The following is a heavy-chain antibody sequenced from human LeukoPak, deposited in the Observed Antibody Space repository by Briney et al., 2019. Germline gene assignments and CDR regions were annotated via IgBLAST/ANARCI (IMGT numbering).Heavy chain of an antibody. V-gene: IGHV3-7*01. CDR3: ARDGGPFDY. Sequence: GGSLRLSCAASGFSFSRYWMSWVRQAPGRGLEWVANINQDGSEKYYVDSVKGRFTIPRDNAKKSLYLQMNSLRAEDTAVYYCARDGGPFDYWGQGTLVSVSS. CDR1: GFSFSRYW. D-gene: IGHD3-16*01. J-gene: IGHJ4*02. CDR2: INQDGSEK.